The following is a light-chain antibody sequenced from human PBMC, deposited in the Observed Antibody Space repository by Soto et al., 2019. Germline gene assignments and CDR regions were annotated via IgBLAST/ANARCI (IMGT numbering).Light chain of an antibody. Sequence: QSVLTQPASVSGSPGQSITISCTGTSSNVGSYKLVSWYQHHPGKAPNLMIFKVNKRPSGVSNRFSGSKSGNTASLTISGLKVEDEADYYCCSSGGSPTYVFGTGTQLTVL. CDR2: KVN. CDR1: SSNVGSYKL. V-gene: IGLV2-23*02. J-gene: IGLJ1*01. CDR3: CSSGGSPTYV.